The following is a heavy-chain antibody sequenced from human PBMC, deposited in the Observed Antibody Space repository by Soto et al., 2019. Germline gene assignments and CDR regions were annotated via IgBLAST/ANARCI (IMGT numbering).Heavy chain of an antibody. V-gene: IGHV3-48*01. CDR1: GFSFSNYN. D-gene: IGHD3-3*01. CDR3: ARDFGHGYYLDY. CDR2: ITDSSDTV. J-gene: IGHJ4*02. Sequence: GGSLRLSWVASGFSFSNYNMNWVHQAPGKGLEWVSYITDSSDTVHYADSVRGRFTISRDNAESSLYLQMNSLRGEDTAVYFCARDFGHGYYLDYWGRGTLVTVSS.